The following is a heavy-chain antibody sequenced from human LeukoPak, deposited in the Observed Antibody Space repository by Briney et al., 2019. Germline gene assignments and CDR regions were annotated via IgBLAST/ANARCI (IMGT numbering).Heavy chain of an antibody. CDR2: IYYSGST. CDR3: ARRVSPWFDP. CDR1: GGSISSSSYY. Sequence: SETLSLTCTVSGGSISSSSYYWGWIRQPPGKGLEWIGSIYYSGSTYYNPSLKSRVTISVDTSKNQFSLKLSSVTAADTAVYYCARRVSPWFDPWGQGTLVTVSS. D-gene: IGHD3-16*02. V-gene: IGHV4-39*01. J-gene: IGHJ5*02.